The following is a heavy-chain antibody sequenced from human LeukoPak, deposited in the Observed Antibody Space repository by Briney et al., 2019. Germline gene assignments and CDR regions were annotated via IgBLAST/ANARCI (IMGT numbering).Heavy chain of an antibody. J-gene: IGHJ6*04. Sequence: GGSLRLSCAASGFTFSSYEMNWVRQAPGKGLEWVSYISSSGSTIYYADSVKGRFTISRDNAKNSLYLQMNSLRAEDTAVYYCARALGYCSSTSCYEAGLWDYYGMGVWGKGTTVTVSS. V-gene: IGHV3-48*03. CDR2: ISSSGSTI. CDR3: ARALGYCSSTSCYEAGLWDYYGMGV. CDR1: GFTFSSYE. D-gene: IGHD2-2*01.